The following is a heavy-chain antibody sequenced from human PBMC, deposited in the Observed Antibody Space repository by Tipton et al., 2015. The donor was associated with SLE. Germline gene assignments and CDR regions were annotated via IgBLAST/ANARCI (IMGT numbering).Heavy chain of an antibody. D-gene: IGHD3-22*01. CDR1: GFTFSAYA. J-gene: IGHJ4*02. Sequence: SLRLSCTASGFTFSAYAMNWVRQAPGKGLEWASHIYDSASIDYADSVKGRFTISRDNAKNSLFLQMDSLRVEDTAVYYCVRQLYSESSVGFDFWGQGTLVTVSS. CDR3: VRQLYSESSVGFDF. V-gene: IGHV3-69-1*01. CDR2: IYDSASI.